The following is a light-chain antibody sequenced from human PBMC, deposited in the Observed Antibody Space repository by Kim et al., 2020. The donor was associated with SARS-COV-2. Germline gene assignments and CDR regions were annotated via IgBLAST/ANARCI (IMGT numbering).Light chain of an antibody. Sequence: EIVMTQSPSTLSLSPGERATLSCRASQSVGSNLAWYQQKPGQSPRLLIYGASIRATDVPARFGGSGSGTEFTLTISILQSEDFAVYFCHQYSNWPPSPYTFGPGTKLEI. CDR2: GAS. CDR1: QSVGSN. V-gene: IGKV3D-15*03. J-gene: IGKJ2*01. CDR3: HQYSNWPPSPYT.